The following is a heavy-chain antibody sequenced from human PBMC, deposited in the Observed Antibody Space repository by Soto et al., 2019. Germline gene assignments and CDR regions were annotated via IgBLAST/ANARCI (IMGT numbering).Heavy chain of an antibody. J-gene: IGHJ6*02. CDR1: GFTFSSYS. CDR3: ARDFSIAVAGTDYYYGMDV. Sequence: SPRLSCAGXGFTFSSYSMNWVRQAPGEGLEWVSYISSSSSTIYYADSVKGRFTISRDNAKNSLYLQMNSLRDEDTAVYYCARDFSIAVAGTDYYYGMDVWGQGTTVTVSS. CDR2: ISSSSSTI. D-gene: IGHD6-19*01. V-gene: IGHV3-48*02.